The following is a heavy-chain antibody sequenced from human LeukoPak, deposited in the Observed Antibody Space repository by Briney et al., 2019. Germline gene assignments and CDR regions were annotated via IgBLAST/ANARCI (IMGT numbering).Heavy chain of an antibody. CDR1: GGSISSSGYY. CDR2: IYYTGTT. D-gene: IGHD2-15*01. J-gene: IGHJ4*02. Sequence: SETLSLTCTVSGGSISSSGYYWGWIRQPPGKGLESIGSIYYTGTTSYNPSLKSRLTISVDTSKNQFSLKLSSVTAADTAVYYCARVCSGGSCYSVVDYWGQGTLVTVSS. CDR3: ARVCSGGSCYSVVDY. V-gene: IGHV4-39*07.